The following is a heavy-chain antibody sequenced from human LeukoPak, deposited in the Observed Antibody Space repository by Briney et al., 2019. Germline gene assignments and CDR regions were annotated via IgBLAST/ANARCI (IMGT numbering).Heavy chain of an antibody. CDR3: ARDSRQQRFDP. D-gene: IGHD6-13*01. CDR2: VNHSGYT. V-gene: IGHV4-34*01. CDR1: GTSFSSYY. J-gene: IGHJ5*02. Sequence: SETLSLTCAVSGTSFSSYYWSWIRQPPGKGLEWIGEVNHSGYTNDNPSLKSRVTISVDTSKNQFSLKLSSVTAADTAVYYCARDSRQQRFDPWGQGTLVTVSS.